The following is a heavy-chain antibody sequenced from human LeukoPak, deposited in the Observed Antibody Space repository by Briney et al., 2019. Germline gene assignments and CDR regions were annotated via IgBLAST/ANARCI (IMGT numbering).Heavy chain of an antibody. CDR3: ARDQHCSGGSCYGLPTSHNWFDP. Sequence: SETLSLTCTVSGGSISSYYWSWIRQPAGKGLEWIGRIYTSGSTNYNPSLKSRVTMSVDTSKNQFSLKLSSVTAADTAVYYCARDQHCSGGSCYGLPTSHNWFDPWGQGTLVTVSS. CDR1: GGSISSYY. V-gene: IGHV4-4*07. D-gene: IGHD2-15*01. J-gene: IGHJ5*02. CDR2: IYTSGST.